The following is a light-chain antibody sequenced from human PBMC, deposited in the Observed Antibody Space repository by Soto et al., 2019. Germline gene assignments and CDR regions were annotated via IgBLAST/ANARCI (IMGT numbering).Light chain of an antibody. J-gene: IGLJ2*01. CDR2: EVS. V-gene: IGLV2-8*01. CDR1: SSDVGGYNY. CDR3: SSYAGSNNLV. Sequence: QSALTQPPSASGSPRQSVTISCTGTSSDVGGYNYVSWYQQHPGKAPKLMIYEVSKRPSGVHDRFSGSKSGNTACLTVSGLRAEDQADYYCSSYAGSNNLVFGGGTTLTVL.